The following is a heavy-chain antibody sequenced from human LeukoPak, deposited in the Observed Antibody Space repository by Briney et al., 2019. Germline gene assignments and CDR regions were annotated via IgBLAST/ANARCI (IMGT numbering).Heavy chain of an antibody. CDR1: GGSISSSSYY. D-gene: IGHD1-7*01. Sequence: SETLSLTCTVSGGSISSSSYYWGWIRQPPGKGLEWIGSIYYSGSTYYNPSLKSRVTISVDTSKNQFSLKLSSVTAADTAVYYCARMYNWNYIQDWGQGTLVTVSS. CDR3: ARMYNWNYIQD. CDR2: IYYSGST. V-gene: IGHV4-39*07. J-gene: IGHJ4*02.